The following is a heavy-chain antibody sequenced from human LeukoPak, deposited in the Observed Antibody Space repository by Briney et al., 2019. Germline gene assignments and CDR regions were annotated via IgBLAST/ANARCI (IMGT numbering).Heavy chain of an antibody. V-gene: IGHV1-69*13. D-gene: IGHD6-19*01. Sequence: ASVKVTCKASGGTFSGYAISWVRQAPGQGLEWMGGIIPIFGTANYAQKFQGRVTITADESTSTAYMELSSLRSEDTAVYYCARDFSSGWSLNWFDPWGQGTLVTVSS. CDR2: IIPIFGTA. CDR1: GGTFSGYA. J-gene: IGHJ5*02. CDR3: ARDFSSGWSLNWFDP.